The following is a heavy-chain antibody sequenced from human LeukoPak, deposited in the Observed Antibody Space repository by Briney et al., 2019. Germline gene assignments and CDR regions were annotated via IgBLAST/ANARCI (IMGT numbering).Heavy chain of an antibody. V-gene: IGHV3-21*01. Sequence: GGSLRLSCAASGFTFSSYSMNWVRQAPGKGLEWVSSISSSSSYIYYADSVKGRFTIFRDNAKNSLYLQMNSLRAEDTAVYYCARDSSLTSMDVWGQGTTVTVSS. CDR2: ISSSSSYI. J-gene: IGHJ6*02. CDR3: ARDSSLTSMDV. CDR1: GFTFSSYS. D-gene: IGHD6-13*01.